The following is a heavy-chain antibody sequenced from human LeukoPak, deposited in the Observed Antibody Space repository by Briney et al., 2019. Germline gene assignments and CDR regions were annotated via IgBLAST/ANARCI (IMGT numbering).Heavy chain of an antibody. CDR2: INHSGST. V-gene: IGHV4-34*01. D-gene: IGHD2-15*01. J-gene: IGHJ4*02. CDR3: AARRSGRRIVVVVAATFDY. CDR1: GGSFSGYY. Sequence: KPSETLSLTCAVYGGSFSGYYWSWIRQPPGKGLEWIGEINHSGSTNYNPSLKSRVTISVDTSKNQFSLKLSSVTAADTAVYYCAARRSGRRIVVVVAATFDYWGQGTLATVSS.